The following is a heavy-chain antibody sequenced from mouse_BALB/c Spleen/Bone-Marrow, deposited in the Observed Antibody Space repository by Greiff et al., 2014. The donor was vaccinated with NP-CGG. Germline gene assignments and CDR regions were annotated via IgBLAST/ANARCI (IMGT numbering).Heavy chain of an antibody. J-gene: IGHJ3*01. CDR2: INPYNGGT. CDR1: GYSFTGYT. D-gene: IGHD1-1*01. V-gene: IGHV1-18*01. CDR3: ARDYYGSSYGFAY. Sequence: EVMLVESGPELVKPGASMKISCKASGYSFTGYTMNWVKQSHGKSLEWIGLINPYNGGTSYNQKFKGKATLTVDKSSSTAYMELLSLTSEDSAVYYCARDYYGSSYGFAYWGQGTLVTVSA.